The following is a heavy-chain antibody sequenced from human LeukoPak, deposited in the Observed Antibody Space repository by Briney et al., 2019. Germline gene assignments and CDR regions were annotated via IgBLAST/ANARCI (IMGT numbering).Heavy chain of an antibody. CDR1: GYTFTGYY. J-gene: IGHJ4*02. Sequence: ASVKVSCKASGYTFTGYYMHWVRQASGQGLEWMGWINPNSGGTNYAQKFQGRVTMTRDTSISTAYMELSRLRSDDTAVYYCARDLAAAGTSLGYWGQGTLVTVSS. CDR2: INPNSGGT. CDR3: ARDLAAAGTSLGY. D-gene: IGHD6-13*01. V-gene: IGHV1-2*02.